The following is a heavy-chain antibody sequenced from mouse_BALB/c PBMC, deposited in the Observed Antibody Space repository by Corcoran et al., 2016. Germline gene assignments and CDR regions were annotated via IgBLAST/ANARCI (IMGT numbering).Heavy chain of an antibody. V-gene: IGHV8-12*01. CDR2: IYWDDDK. D-gene: IGHD2-2*01. CDR1: GFSLSTSGMG. Sequence: QVTLKESGPGILQPSQTLSLTCSFSGFSLSTSGMGVSWIRQPSGKGLEWLAHIYWDDDKRYNPSLKSRLTISKDTSRNQVFLKITSVDTADTATYYCGIYYGYGFAYWGQGTLVTVSA. J-gene: IGHJ3*01. CDR3: GIYYGYGFAY.